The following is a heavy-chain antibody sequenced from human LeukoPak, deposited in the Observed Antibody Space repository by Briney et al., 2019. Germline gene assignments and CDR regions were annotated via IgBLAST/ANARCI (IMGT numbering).Heavy chain of an antibody. CDR2: IVGSGDNK. CDR1: GFTFSNYE. Sequence: GVSLRLSCAASGFTFSNYEMNWVRQAPGKGLEWVAYIVGSGDNKQYADSVRGRFTISRDNAKNSLYLQMNSLRAEDTAVYYCAKGRYYPKDYFDYWGQGTLVTVSS. J-gene: IGHJ4*02. V-gene: IGHV3-48*03. CDR3: AKGRYYPKDYFDY. D-gene: IGHD3-10*01.